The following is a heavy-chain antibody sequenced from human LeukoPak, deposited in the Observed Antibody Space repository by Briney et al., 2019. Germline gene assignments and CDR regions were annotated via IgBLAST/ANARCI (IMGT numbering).Heavy chain of an antibody. J-gene: IGHJ4*02. CDR1: GFTFSSYG. V-gene: IGHV3-30*03. CDR3: ASGTRYYFDY. CDR2: ISHDGSNK. Sequence: PGRSLRLSCAASGFTFSSYGMHWVRQAPGKGLEWVTVISHDGSNKYYADSVKGRFTISRDTSKNTLYLQMNSLRAEDTAVYYCASGTRYYFDYWGQGTLVTVSS. D-gene: IGHD2-2*01.